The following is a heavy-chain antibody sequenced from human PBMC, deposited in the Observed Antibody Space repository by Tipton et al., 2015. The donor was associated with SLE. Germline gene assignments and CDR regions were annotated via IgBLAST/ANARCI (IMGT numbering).Heavy chain of an antibody. CDR1: GGSFSGYY. Sequence: TLSLTCAVYGGSFSGYYWSWIRLPPGKGLECIGYIYYSGSGNYNPSLKSRVTMSIDTSKNQFSLKLSSVTAADTAVYYCARHDGQWDAFDIWGQGTMVTVSS. D-gene: IGHD6-19*01. CDR2: IYYSGSG. V-gene: IGHV4-59*08. CDR3: ARHDGQWDAFDI. J-gene: IGHJ3*02.